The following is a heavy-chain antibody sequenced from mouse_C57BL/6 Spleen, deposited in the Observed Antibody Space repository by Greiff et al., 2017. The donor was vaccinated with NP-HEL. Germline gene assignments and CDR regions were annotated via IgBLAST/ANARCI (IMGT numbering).Heavy chain of an antibody. D-gene: IGHD3-3*01. CDR1: GFTFTDYY. CDR3: ARYSLGQDWWYFDV. J-gene: IGHJ1*03. V-gene: IGHV7-3*01. Sequence: DVKLVESGGGLVQPGGSLSLSCAASGFTFTDYYMSWVRQPPGKALEWLGFIRNKANGYTTEYSASVKGRFTISRDNSQSILYLQMNALRAEDSATYYWARYSLGQDWWYFDVWGTGTTVTVSS. CDR2: IRNKANGYTT.